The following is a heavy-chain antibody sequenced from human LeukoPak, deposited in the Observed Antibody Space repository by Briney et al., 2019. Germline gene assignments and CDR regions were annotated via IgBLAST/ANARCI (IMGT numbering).Heavy chain of an antibody. D-gene: IGHD5-18*01. V-gene: IGHV1-2*02. CDR1: GYTFTDYF. CDR2: INPNSGGT. Sequence: ASVKASRKASGYTFTDYFMHWVRQAPGQGLEWMGWINPNSGGTNYAQKFQGRVTMTRDTSISTAYMELSRLRSDDTAVYYCARRVSGYSYGAYYFDYWGQGTLVTVSS. CDR3: ARRVSGYSYGAYYFDY. J-gene: IGHJ4*02.